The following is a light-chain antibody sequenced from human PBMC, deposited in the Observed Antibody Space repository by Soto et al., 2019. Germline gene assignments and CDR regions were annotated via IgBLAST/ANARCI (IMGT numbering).Light chain of an antibody. Sequence: QSVLSQPPSASVTPGQTVTISCSGSSSNIGSNTVNWYQQLPRTAPTLLMFSNNQRPSGVPDRFSGSKSDTSAFLDISGLQSEDEADYYCAAWDDSLNGWVFGGGTKLTVL. J-gene: IGLJ3*02. CDR2: SNN. CDR3: AAWDDSLNGWV. CDR1: SSNIGSNT. V-gene: IGLV1-44*01.